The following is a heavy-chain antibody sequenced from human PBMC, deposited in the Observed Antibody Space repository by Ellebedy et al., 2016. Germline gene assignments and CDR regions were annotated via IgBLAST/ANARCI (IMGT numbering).Heavy chain of an antibody. CDR1: GFTFSSYG. D-gene: IGHD3-22*01. J-gene: IGHJ3*02. Sequence: GGSLRLSCAASGFTFSSYGMHWVRQAPGKGLEWVAVIWYDGSNKYYADSVKGRFTISRDNSKNTLYLQMNSLRAEDTAVYYCASGIYYDSSGYYYGQAFDIWGQGTMVTVSS. CDR2: IWYDGSNK. V-gene: IGHV3-33*01. CDR3: ASGIYYDSSGYYYGQAFDI.